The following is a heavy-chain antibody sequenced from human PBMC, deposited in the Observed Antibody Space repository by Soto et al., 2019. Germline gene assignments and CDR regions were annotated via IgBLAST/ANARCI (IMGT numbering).Heavy chain of an antibody. CDR2: ISAYNGNT. CDR1: GYTFTSYG. CDR3: ARVSTVVRHNWFDP. V-gene: IGHV1-18*04. D-gene: IGHD4-17*01. Sequence: QVQLVQSGAEVKKPGASVKVSCKASGYTFTSYGISWVRQAPGQGLEWMGWISAYNGNTNYAQKLQGRVTRTPATATRNAYMELRSRRSDDPAVYYCARVSTVVRHNWFDPWGQGTLVTVSS. J-gene: IGHJ5*02.